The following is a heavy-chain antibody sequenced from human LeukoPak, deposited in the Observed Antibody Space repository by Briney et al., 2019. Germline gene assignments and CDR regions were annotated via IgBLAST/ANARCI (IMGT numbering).Heavy chain of an antibody. Sequence: SETLSLTCAVSGYSISSGYYWGWIRQPPGKGLEWIGSIYHSGSTYYNPSLKSRVTISVDTSKNQFSLKLSSVTAADTAVYYCASTTREEYFDYWGQGTLVTVSS. D-gene: IGHD1-1*01. J-gene: IGHJ4*02. CDR2: IYHSGST. V-gene: IGHV4-38-2*01. CDR3: ASTTREEYFDY. CDR1: GYSISSGYY.